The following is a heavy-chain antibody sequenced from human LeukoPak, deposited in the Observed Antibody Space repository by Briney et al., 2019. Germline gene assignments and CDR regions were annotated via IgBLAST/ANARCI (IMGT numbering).Heavy chain of an antibody. CDR1: GGSISSYY. V-gene: IGHV4-4*09. D-gene: IGHD3-10*01. Sequence: SETLSLTCTVSGGSISSYYWSWIRQPPGKGLEWIGYIYTSGSTNYNPSLKSRVTISVDTSKNQFSLKLSSVTAADTAVYYCARQAMVRGVINLDYYYMDVWGKGTTVTVSS. CDR3: ARQAMVRGVINLDYYYMDV. J-gene: IGHJ6*03. CDR2: IYTSGST.